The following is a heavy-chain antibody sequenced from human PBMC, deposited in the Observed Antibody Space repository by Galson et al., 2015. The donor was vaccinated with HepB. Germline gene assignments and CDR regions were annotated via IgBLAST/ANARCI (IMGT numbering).Heavy chain of an antibody. CDR1: GFSLSTSGVT. Sequence: PALVKPTQTLTLTCTLSGFSLSTSGVTVGWIRQPPGMALEWLAFIHWDDDNDRRPSLRNRLSISTDTSKTQVVLTLTNIGPEDAGTYYCVHRTGYSNTWWSGRYFDAGGQGTLVTVSS. V-gene: IGHV2-5*02. CDR3: VHRTGYSNTWWSGRYFDA. J-gene: IGHJ4*02. D-gene: IGHD6-13*01. CDR2: IHWDDDN.